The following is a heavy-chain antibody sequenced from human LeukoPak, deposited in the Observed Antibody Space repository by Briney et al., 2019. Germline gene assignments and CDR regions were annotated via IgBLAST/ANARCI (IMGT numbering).Heavy chain of an antibody. Sequence: SETLSLACTVSGGSISSYYWSWIRQPPGKGLEWIGYIYYSGSTNYNPSLKSRVTISVDTSKNQFSLKLSSVTAADTAVYYCARVVQSTDRSGFYLPEYFQHWGQGTLVTVSS. CDR2: IYYSGST. V-gene: IGHV4-59*08. CDR3: ARVVQSTDRSGFYLPEYFQH. CDR1: GGSISSYY. D-gene: IGHD3-22*01. J-gene: IGHJ1*01.